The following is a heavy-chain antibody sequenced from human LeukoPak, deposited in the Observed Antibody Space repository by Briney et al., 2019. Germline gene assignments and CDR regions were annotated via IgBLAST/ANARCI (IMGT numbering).Heavy chain of an antibody. CDR1: GYSISSGYY. J-gene: IGHJ3*01. CDR2: IYHSGST. CDR3: AGQRLGVGVPS. D-gene: IGHD1-26*01. V-gene: IGHV4-38-2*01. Sequence: PSETLSLTCAVSGYSISSGYYWGWIRQPPGKGLEWIGSIYHSGSTYYNPSLKSRVTISVDTSKNQFSLKLSSVTAADTAEYYCAGQRLGVGVPSWGQGTMVTASS.